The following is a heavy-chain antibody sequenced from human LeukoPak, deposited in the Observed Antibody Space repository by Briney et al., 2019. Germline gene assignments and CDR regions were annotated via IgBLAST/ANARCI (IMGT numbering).Heavy chain of an antibody. CDR3: ASSRLRGDYDILDY. CDR2: IYYSGST. V-gene: IGHV4-61*05. CDR1: GGSISSNNYY. J-gene: IGHJ4*02. D-gene: IGHD3-9*01. Sequence: SETLSLTCIVSGGSISSNNYYWGWIRQPPGKGLEWIGYIYYSGSTNYNPSLKSRVTISVDTSKNQFSLKLSSVTAADTAVCYCASSRLRGDYDILDYWGQGTLVTVSS.